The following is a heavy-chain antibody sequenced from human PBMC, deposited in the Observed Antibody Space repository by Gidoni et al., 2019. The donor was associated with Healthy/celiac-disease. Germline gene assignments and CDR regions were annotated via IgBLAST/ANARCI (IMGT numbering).Heavy chain of an antibody. CDR2: ISGSGGST. D-gene: IGHD4-4*01. CDR3: AKVLDGYSRHYFDY. CDR1: GFTFSSYA. Sequence: EVQLLESGGGLVQPGGCLRLSCAASGFTFSSYAMSWVRQAPGKELEWVSAISGSGGSTYYADSVKGRFTISRDNSKNTLYLQMNSLRAEDTAVYYCAKVLDGYSRHYFDYWGQGTLVTVSS. J-gene: IGHJ4*02. V-gene: IGHV3-23*01.